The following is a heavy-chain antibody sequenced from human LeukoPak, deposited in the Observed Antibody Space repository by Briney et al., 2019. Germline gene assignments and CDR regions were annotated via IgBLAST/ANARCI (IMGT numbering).Heavy chain of an antibody. CDR3: ARGRVVRRGPAYYGMDV. J-gene: IGHJ6*02. CDR2: INHSGST. V-gene: IGHV4-34*01. CDR1: GGSFSGYY. Sequence: SETLSLTCAVYGGSFSGYYWSWIRQPPGKGLEWIGEINHSGSTNYNPSLKSRVTISVDTSKNQLSLKLSFVTAADTAVYYCARGRVVRRGPAYYGMDVWGQGTTVTVSS. D-gene: IGHD3-10*01.